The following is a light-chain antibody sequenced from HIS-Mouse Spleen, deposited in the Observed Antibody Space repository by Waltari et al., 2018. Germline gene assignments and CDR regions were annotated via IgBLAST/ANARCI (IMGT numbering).Light chain of an antibody. J-gene: IGLJ2*01. CDR2: EDS. V-gene: IGLV3-10*01. CDR1: ALPKKY. Sequence: SYELTQPPSVSVSPGQTAMITCPGAALPKKYAYWYQQKSGQAPVLVIYEDSKRPSGIPEGFSGSSSGTMATLTISGAQVEDEADYYCYSTDSSGNHRVFGGGTKLTVL. CDR3: YSTDSSGNHRV.